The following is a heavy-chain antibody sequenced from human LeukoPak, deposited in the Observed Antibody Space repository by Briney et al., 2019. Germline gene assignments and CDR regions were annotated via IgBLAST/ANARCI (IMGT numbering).Heavy chain of an antibody. V-gene: IGHV3-23*01. CDR2: ISDTGVTT. J-gene: IGHJ4*02. CDR3: AKDTSIGRYFTNGVCSPFDY. D-gene: IGHD2-8*01. Sequence: GGSLRLSCTASEFTLSRKYLLRLRQAPGTAMEWASAISDTGVTTYDADSVKRRFTIYRVHSRSTLYLQMNSMRAEDTALYYCAKDTSIGRYFTNGVCSPFDYWGQGSLVTVSS. CDR1: EFTLSRKY.